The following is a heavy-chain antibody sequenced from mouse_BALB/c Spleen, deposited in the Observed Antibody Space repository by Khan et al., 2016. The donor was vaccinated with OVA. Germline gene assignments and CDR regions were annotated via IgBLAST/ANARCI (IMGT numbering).Heavy chain of an antibody. CDR2: INPSNGYT. Sequence: QVQLQQSGAELARPGASVKMSCKASGYTFTSYTIHWIKKRPGQGLEWIGYINPSNGYTNYNQKFKDKATLTTDKSSTTAYLQLSSLTSDDSAVYICARDGDYHRSGDWFAYWGQGTLVTVSA. D-gene: IGHD2-14*01. V-gene: IGHV1-4*01. J-gene: IGHJ3*01. CDR3: ARDGDYHRSGDWFAY. CDR1: GYTFTSYT.